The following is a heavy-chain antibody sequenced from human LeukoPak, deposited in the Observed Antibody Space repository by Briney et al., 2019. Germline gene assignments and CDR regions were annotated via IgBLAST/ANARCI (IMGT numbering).Heavy chain of an antibody. CDR1: GFTLTNHG. D-gene: IGHD2-21*02. V-gene: IGHV3-23*01. CDR3: AKDYCRDGDCPFPFLDS. CDR2: ITGTGGK. J-gene: IGHJ4*02. Sequence: GGSLRLSCAVSGFTLTNHGVSWVRQAPGKGLEWVSIITGTGGKYYGDSVKGRCVLSRDNFKNTVYMQMSSLRAEDTATYYCAKDYCRDGDCPFPFLDSWGQGTLVTVSS.